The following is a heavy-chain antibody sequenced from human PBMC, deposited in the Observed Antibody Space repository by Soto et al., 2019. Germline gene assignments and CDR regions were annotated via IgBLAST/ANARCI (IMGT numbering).Heavy chain of an antibody. CDR1: GFSLKNSGVG. D-gene: IGHD6-13*01. J-gene: IGHJ4*02. CDR2: IYWNDDK. Sequence: QITLEESGPSLVKPTQTLTLTCTFSGFSLKNSGVGVAWIRQPPGKALEWLALIYWNDDKRYSPTLKNRININKDTSKNQVVLTMTNMDTVDTGPYYCAHRRGIAAIATFDYWGQGILVTVSS. V-gene: IGHV2-5*01. CDR3: AHRRGIAAIATFDY.